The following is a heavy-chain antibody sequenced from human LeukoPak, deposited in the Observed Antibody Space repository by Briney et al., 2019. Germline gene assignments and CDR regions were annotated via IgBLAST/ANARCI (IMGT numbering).Heavy chain of an antibody. Sequence: PSQTLSLTCTASGDSISSGSYYWSWIRQAAGKGLEWIGRIYTSGSTKYNPSLKSRVTISIDTSKNQFSLKLSSVTAADTAVYYCATDSSGYYSLSAFDIWGQGTMVTVSS. CDR2: IYTSGST. V-gene: IGHV4-61*02. CDR1: GDSISSGSYY. D-gene: IGHD3-22*01. J-gene: IGHJ3*02. CDR3: ATDSSGYYSLSAFDI.